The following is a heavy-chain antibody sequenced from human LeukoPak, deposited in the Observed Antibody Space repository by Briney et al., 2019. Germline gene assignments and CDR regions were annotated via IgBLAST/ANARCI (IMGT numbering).Heavy chain of an antibody. D-gene: IGHD6-19*01. Sequence: SETLSLTCTVPGGSVSGYFWDWIRQPPGKGLEWIGYIYYTGDTNYNSSLNSRVTISVDTTKNQLSLKLTSVTPADTAVYYCARNSGWYRFDFWGQGTLVTVSS. CDR1: GGSVSGYF. CDR2: IYYTGDT. CDR3: ARNSGWYRFDF. J-gene: IGHJ4*02. V-gene: IGHV4-59*02.